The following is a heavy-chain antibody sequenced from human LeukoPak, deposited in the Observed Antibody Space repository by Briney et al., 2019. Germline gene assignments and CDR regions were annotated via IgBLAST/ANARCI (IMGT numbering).Heavy chain of an antibody. J-gene: IGHJ4*02. CDR1: GFTFSRYT. CDR2: IGPSGGDI. Sequence: GGSLRLSCAASGFTFSRYTMTWVRQAPGKGLEWVSIIGPSGGDIHYADSVKGRFIISRDNSKNTLSLQMNSLRVDDTAIYYCARDPNWGSGYWGQGNLVTVSS. CDR3: ARDPNWGSGY. D-gene: IGHD7-27*01. V-gene: IGHV3-23*01.